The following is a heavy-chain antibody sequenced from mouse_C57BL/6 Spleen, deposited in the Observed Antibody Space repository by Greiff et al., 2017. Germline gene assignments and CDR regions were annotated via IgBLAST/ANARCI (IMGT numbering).Heavy chain of an antibody. CDR3: ARQGGIQNYFDY. CDR2: IYPRSGNT. J-gene: IGHJ2*01. Sequence: VKLVESGAELARPGASVKLSCKASGYTFTSYGISWVKQRTGQGLEWIGEIYPRSGNTYYNEKFKGKATLTADKSSSTAYMELRSLTSEDSAVYFCARQGGIQNYFDYWGQGTTLTVSS. V-gene: IGHV1-81*01. CDR1: GYTFTSYG.